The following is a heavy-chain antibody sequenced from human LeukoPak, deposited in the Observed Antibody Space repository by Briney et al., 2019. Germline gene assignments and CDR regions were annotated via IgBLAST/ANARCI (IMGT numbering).Heavy chain of an antibody. D-gene: IGHD1-26*01. V-gene: IGHV4-39*01. CDR1: DGSISRSSYY. Sequence: PAETLSLTCTVSDGSISRSSYYWGWIRQPPGKGLEWIGSIYYSGSTYYNPSLKSRVTISVDTSKNQFSLKLSSATAADTAVYYCARVGATHFDYWGQGTLVTVSS. CDR2: IYYSGST. J-gene: IGHJ4*02. CDR3: ARVGATHFDY.